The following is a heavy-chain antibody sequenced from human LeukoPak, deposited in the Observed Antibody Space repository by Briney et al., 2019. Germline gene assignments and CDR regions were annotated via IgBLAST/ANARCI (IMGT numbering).Heavy chain of an antibody. V-gene: IGHV1-2*02. CDR3: ARTHYYDSSGLPNY. CDR2: INPNSGGT. J-gene: IGHJ4*02. Sequence: GASVKVSCKASGYTFTGYYMHWVRQAPGQGLEWMGWINPNSGGTNYAQKFQGRVTVTRDTSISTAYMELSRLRSDDTAVYYCARTHYYDSSGLPNYWGQGTLVTVSS. D-gene: IGHD3-22*01. CDR1: GYTFTGYY.